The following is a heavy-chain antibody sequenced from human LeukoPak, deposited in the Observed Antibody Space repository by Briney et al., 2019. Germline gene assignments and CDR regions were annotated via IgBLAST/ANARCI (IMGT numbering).Heavy chain of an antibody. CDR3: ATRHYYDSSGYYKFFDY. Sequence: PSDTLSLTCAVYGGSFSGYYWSWIRQPPGKGLEWIGEINHSGSTNYNPSLKSRVTISVDTSKNQFSLKLSSVTAADTAVYYCATRHYYDSSGYYKFFDYWGQGTLVAVSS. J-gene: IGHJ4*02. V-gene: IGHV4-34*01. CDR1: GGSFSGYY. D-gene: IGHD3-22*01. CDR2: INHSGST.